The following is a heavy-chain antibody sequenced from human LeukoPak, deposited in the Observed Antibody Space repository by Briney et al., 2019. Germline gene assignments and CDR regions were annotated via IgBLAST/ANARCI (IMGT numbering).Heavy chain of an antibody. D-gene: IGHD2-2*01. CDR2: ISGSGGST. CDR1: GFTFSSYG. Sequence: GGSLRLSCAASGFTFSSYGMSWVRQAPGKGLEWVSAISGSGGSTYYEDSVKGRFTISRDNSKNTLNLQMNSLRAEDTAVYYCALGYCSSTSCPTQYWGQGTLVTVSS. CDR3: ALGYCSSTSCPTQY. J-gene: IGHJ4*02. V-gene: IGHV3-23*01.